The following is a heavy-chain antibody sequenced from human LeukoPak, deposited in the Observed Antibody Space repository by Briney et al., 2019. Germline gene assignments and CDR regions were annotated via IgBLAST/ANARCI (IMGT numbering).Heavy chain of an antibody. CDR2: ISSSSSTI. Sequence: GGSLRLSCAASGFTFSSYSMNWVRQAPGKGLEWVSYISSSSSTIYYADSVKGRFTISRDNAKNSLYLQMNSLRAEDTAVYYCARDGYNQAFDYWGQGTLVTVSS. J-gene: IGHJ4*02. D-gene: IGHD5-24*01. V-gene: IGHV3-48*01. CDR1: GFTFSSYS. CDR3: ARDGYNQAFDY.